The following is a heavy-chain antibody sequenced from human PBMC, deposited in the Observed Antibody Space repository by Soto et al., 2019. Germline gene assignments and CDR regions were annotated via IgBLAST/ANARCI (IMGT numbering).Heavy chain of an antibody. CDR2: IRSKAYGGTT. V-gene: IGHV3-49*03. Sequence: GGSLRLSCTASGFTFGDYAVSWFRQAPGKGLEWVGFIRSKAYGGTTEYAASVKGRFTISRDDSKSIAYLQMNSLKTEDTAVYYCTRVALPGIRAFDIWGQGTMVTVSS. CDR3: TRVALPGIRAFDI. D-gene: IGHD3-16*01. CDR1: GFTFGDYA. J-gene: IGHJ3*02.